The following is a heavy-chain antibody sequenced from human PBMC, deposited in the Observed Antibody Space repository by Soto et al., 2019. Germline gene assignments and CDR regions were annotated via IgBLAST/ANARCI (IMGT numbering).Heavy chain of an antibody. CDR3: AKDLLGYCSGGSCPRYYYYGMDV. D-gene: IGHD2-15*01. CDR2: ISGSGGST. J-gene: IGHJ6*02. CDR1: GFTFSSYA. V-gene: IGHV3-23*01. Sequence: GGSLRLSCAASGFTFSSYAMSWVRQAPGKGLEWVSAISGSGGSTYYADSVKGRFTISRDNSKNTLHLQMNSLRAEDTAVYYCAKDLLGYCSGGSCPRYYYYGMDVWGQGTTVTVSS.